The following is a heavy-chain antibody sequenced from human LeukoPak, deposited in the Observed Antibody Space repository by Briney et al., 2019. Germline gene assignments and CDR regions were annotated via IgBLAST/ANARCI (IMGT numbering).Heavy chain of an antibody. J-gene: IGHJ4*02. CDR2: INHSGST. CDR1: GGSFSGYY. CDR3: ASNHYDFWSGYPDY. Sequence: SETLSLTCAVYGGSFSGYYWSWIRQPPGKGLEWIGEINHSGSTNYNPSLKSRVTISVDTSKNQFSLRLSSVTAADTAVYYCASNHYDFWSGYPDYWGQGTLVTVSS. D-gene: IGHD3-3*01. V-gene: IGHV4-34*01.